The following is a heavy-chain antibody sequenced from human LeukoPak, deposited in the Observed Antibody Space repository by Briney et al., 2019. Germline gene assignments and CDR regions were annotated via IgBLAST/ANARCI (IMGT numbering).Heavy chain of an antibody. D-gene: IGHD3-3*01. Sequence: SETLSLTCTVSGDSISTYYYSWIRQPAGKGLEWIGRIHSSGSTSYNPSLKSRVTISVDTSKNQFSLKLSSVTAADTAVYYCARAEYYDFWSGPDLFDYWGQGTLVTVSS. V-gene: IGHV4-4*07. J-gene: IGHJ4*02. CDR1: GDSISTYY. CDR2: IHSSGST. CDR3: ARAEYYDFWSGPDLFDY.